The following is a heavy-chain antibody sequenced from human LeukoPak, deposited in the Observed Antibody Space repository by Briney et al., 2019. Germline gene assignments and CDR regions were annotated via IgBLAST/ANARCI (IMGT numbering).Heavy chain of an antibody. CDR2: FDPEDGET. D-gene: IGHD2-15*01. J-gene: IGHJ3*02. CDR3: ARDRVYCSGGSCLDAFDI. V-gene: IGHV1-24*01. Sequence: ASVKVSCKVSGYTLTELSMHWVRQAPGKGLEWMGGFDPEDGETIYAQKFQGRVTMTEDTSTDTAYMELSSLRSEDTAVYYCARDRVYCSGGSCLDAFDIWGQGTMVTVSS. CDR1: GYTLTELS.